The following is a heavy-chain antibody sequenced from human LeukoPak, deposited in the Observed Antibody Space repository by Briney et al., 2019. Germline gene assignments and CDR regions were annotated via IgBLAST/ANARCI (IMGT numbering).Heavy chain of an antibody. D-gene: IGHD6-19*01. CDR3: ARDWIAVAGTLDY. V-gene: IGHV1-18*01. CDR2: ISAYNGNT. CDR1: GYTFTSYG. J-gene: IGHJ4*02. Sequence: ASVKVSCKASGYTFTSYGISWVRQAPGQGLEWMGWISAYNGNTNYAQKLQGRVTMTRDTSISTAYMELSRLRSDDTAVYYCARDWIAVAGTLDYWGQGTLVTVSS.